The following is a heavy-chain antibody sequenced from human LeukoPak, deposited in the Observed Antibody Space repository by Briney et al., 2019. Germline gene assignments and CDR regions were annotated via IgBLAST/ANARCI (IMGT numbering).Heavy chain of an antibody. J-gene: IGHJ4*02. D-gene: IGHD2-21*02. CDR2: IYHSGST. V-gene: IGHV4-38-2*02. CDR3: ARVGVVVTSSFDY. CDR1: GYSINSGYY. Sequence: SETLSLTCTVSGYSINSGYYWGWIRQPPGKGLEWIGSIYHSGSTYYNPSLKSRVTISVDTSKNQFSLKLISATAADTAVYYCARVGVVVTSSFDYWGQGTLVTVSS.